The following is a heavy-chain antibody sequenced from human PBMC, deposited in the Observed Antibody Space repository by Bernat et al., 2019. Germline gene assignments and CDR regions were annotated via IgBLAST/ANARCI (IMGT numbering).Heavy chain of an antibody. V-gene: IGHV3-11*05. CDR1: VFTFIDYY. Sequence: VFTFIDYYISWIRQAPWNGLYLVSYIRSSSSYTNYSDSVKGRFTISSDNAKNSLYLQMNSLRAEETAVYYCAIGTSTSATYMDVWG. CDR3: AIGTSTSATYMDV. CDR2: IRSSSSYT. J-gene: IGHJ6*03.